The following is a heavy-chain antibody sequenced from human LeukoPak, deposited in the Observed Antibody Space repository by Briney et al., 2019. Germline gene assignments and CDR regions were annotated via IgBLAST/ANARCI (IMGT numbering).Heavy chain of an antibody. CDR1: SYSISSDNY. J-gene: IGHJ4*02. CDR3: ARLLACGRAPCRTARFQFDS. D-gene: IGHD3-3*01. Sequence: PSETLSLTCAVSSYSISSDNYWGWVRQPPGKGLEWIGSIYPTGNTYYNPSLKSRVAISVDTSKNQFSLELTSIIAADTAVYYCARLLACGRAPCRTARFQFDSWGQGTLVAVSS. V-gene: IGHV4-38-2*01. CDR2: IYPTGNT.